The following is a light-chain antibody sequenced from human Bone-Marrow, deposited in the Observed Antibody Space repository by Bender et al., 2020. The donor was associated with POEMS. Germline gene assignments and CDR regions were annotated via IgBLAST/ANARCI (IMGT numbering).Light chain of an antibody. CDR3: CAYAGSYSYV. CDR2: DVN. CDR1: SSDVGGYKY. Sequence: QSALTQPRSVSGSPGQSATISCTGTSSDVGGYKYVSWYQQHPGKAPKLLIYDVNTRPSGVPDRFSGSKSGNTASLTISGLQADDEADYYCCAYAGSYSYVFGTGTKVTVL. J-gene: IGLJ1*01. V-gene: IGLV2-11*01.